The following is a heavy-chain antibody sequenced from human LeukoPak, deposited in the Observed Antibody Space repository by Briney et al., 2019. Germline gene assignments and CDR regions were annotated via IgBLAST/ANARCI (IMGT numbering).Heavy chain of an antibody. Sequence: SETLSLTCTVSGGSISNYYWSRIRQPAGKGLEWIARIYTSGSTNYNPSLKSRVTMSVDTSKNQFSLKLSSVTAADTAVYYCARGRNYYDSSGYYYESAFDIWGQGTMVTVSS. D-gene: IGHD3-22*01. CDR2: IYTSGST. J-gene: IGHJ3*02. V-gene: IGHV4-4*07. CDR3: ARGRNYYDSSGYYYESAFDI. CDR1: GGSISNYY.